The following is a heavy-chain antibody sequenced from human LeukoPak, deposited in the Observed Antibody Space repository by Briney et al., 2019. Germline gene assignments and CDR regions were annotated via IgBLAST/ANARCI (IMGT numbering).Heavy chain of an antibody. Sequence: SQTLSLTCTVSGGSVSSGGYYWNWIRQPPGKGLEWIGYIYYSGSTNYNPSLKSRVAISVDTSKNQFSLKLSSVTAADTAVYYCARGIQLWSNWFDPWGQGTLVTVSS. J-gene: IGHJ5*02. V-gene: IGHV4-61*08. CDR1: GGSVSSGGYY. CDR2: IYYSGST. D-gene: IGHD5-18*01. CDR3: ARGIQLWSNWFDP.